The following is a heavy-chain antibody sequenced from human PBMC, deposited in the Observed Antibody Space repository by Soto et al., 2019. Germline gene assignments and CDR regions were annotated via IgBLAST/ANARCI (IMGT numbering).Heavy chain of an antibody. CDR1: GGTVSSYA. J-gene: IGHJ4*02. V-gene: IGHV1-69*01. CDR2: IIPIFGTA. CDR3: ASLSATSGTPDY. D-gene: IGHD3-10*01. Sequence: QVQLVQSGAEVKKPGSSVKVSCKASGGTVSSYAISWVRQAPGQGLEWMGGIIPIFGTANYAQKFQGRVTITADESTSTDYMELSSLRSQDTAVYYCASLSATSGTPDYRGQGTLVTVSS.